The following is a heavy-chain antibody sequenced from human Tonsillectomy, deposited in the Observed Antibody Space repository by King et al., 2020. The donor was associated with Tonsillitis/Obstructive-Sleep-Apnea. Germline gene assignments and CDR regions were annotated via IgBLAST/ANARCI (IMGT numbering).Heavy chain of an antibody. Sequence: QLVQSGGGLVQPGRSLRLSCAASGFTFHDYAMYWVRQAPGKGLEWVSGISWNSGGIGYADSVKGRFTISRDNAKNSLYLQMNSLRTEDTALYYCTKDQIIATAGTPGDAFDIWGQGTMVTVSS. CDR3: TKDQIIATAGTPGDAFDI. V-gene: IGHV3-9*01. CDR2: ISWNSGGI. CDR1: GFTFHDYA. D-gene: IGHD6-13*01. J-gene: IGHJ3*02.